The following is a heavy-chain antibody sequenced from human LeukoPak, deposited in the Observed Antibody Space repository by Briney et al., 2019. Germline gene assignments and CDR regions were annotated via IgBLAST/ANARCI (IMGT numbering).Heavy chain of an antibody. Sequence: PSETLSLTCAVYSESFSGYFWSWIRQPPGKGLEWIGEINGSGSTNYSPSLKSRVTISVDTSKNQFSLKLSSVTAADTAVYYCARERFGELSYWGQGTLVTVSS. CDR1: SESFSGYF. V-gene: IGHV4-34*01. D-gene: IGHD3-10*01. CDR2: INGSGST. J-gene: IGHJ4*02. CDR3: ARERFGELSY.